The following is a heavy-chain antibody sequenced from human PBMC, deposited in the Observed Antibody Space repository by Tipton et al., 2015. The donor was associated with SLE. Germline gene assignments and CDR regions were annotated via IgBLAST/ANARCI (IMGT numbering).Heavy chain of an antibody. V-gene: IGHV1-18*01. CDR3: ARDESGFKDFFDY. Sequence: QLVQSGAKVKKPGASVKVSCKASGYTLTNYGFNWVRQAPGQGLEWMGWIGADNGNTNYALKFQGRVTMTRDKTTSTAYMELRSLRSDDTAIYYCARDESGFKDFFDYWGQGTLVTVSS. D-gene: IGHD5-12*01. J-gene: IGHJ4*02. CDR2: IGADNGNT. CDR1: GYTLTNYG.